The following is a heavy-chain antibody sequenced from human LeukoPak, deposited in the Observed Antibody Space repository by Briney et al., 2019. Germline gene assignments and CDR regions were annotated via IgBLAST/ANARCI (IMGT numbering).Heavy chain of an antibody. Sequence: SGTLSLTCGVYDGSLTGYYWTWIRQSPGKGLEWLGEINHAGSANYNPSLKSRVAMSVDTSKNRFSLEVTSVTAADTGVYYCARAWANCGGDRYKPLDYWGQGTLVTVSS. CDR1: DGSLTGYY. D-gene: IGHD2-21*02. CDR3: ARAWANCGGDRYKPLDY. CDR2: INHAGSA. V-gene: IGHV4-34*01. J-gene: IGHJ4*02.